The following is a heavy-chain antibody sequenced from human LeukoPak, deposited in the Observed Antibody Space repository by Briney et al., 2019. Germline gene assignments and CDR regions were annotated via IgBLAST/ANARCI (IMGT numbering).Heavy chain of an antibody. CDR3: AKYYDSSGYHSDY. J-gene: IGHJ4*02. CDR1: GFTFSSYA. Sequence: GGSLRLSGAASGFTFSSYAMSWVRQAPGKGLEWVSAISGSGGSTYYADSVKGRFTISRDNSKNTLYLQMNSLRAEDTAVYYCAKYYDSSGYHSDYWGQGTLVTVSS. CDR2: ISGSGGST. D-gene: IGHD3-22*01. V-gene: IGHV3-23*01.